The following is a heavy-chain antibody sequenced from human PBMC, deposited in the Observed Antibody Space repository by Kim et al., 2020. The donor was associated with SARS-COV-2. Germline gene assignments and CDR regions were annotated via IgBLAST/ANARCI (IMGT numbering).Heavy chain of an antibody. J-gene: IGHJ4*02. CDR3: ARSGFNWGLDY. CDR2: K. D-gene: IGHD7-27*01. V-gene: IGHV1-2*02. Sequence: KNYAQKFQGRVTMTRDTSISTPYMELSRLGSDDTAVYYCARSGFNWGLDYWGQGTLVTVSS.